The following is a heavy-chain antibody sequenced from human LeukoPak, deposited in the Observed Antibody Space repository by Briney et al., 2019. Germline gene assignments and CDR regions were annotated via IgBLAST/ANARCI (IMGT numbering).Heavy chain of an antibody. CDR3: ARGGAGTLEAVD. CDR2: MNPNSGDT. D-gene: IGHD6-19*01. V-gene: IGHV1-8*01. CDR1: GYTFTSSD. Sequence: ASVKVSCRASGYTFTSSDINWVRQATGQGLEWMGWMNPNSGDTGYAQKFQGRVTMTRDTSISTAYMELSSLTSDDTAVYYCARGGAGTLEAVDWGQGTLVTASS. J-gene: IGHJ4*02.